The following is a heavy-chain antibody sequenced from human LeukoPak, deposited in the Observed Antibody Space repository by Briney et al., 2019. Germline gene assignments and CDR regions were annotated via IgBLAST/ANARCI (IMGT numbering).Heavy chain of an antibody. CDR1: GGSISSSSYY. CDR2: IYYSGST. CDR3: ARTVNCYSDFCGYFDY. Sequence: SETLSLTCTVSGGSISSSSYYWGWIRQPPGKGLEWIGYIYYSGSTYYNPSLKSRVTISVDTSKNQFSLKLSSVTAADTAVYYCARTVNCYSDFCGYFDYWGQGTLVTVCS. D-gene: IGHD2-15*01. J-gene: IGHJ4*02. V-gene: IGHV4-31*03.